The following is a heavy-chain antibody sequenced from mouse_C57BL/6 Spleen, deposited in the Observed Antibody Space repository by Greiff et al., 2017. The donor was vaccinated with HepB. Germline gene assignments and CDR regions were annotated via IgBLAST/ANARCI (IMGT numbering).Heavy chain of an antibody. CDR3: ARGVYYDCDRGVYYVDY. J-gene: IGHJ2*01. CDR1: GYTFTSYW. V-gene: IGHV1-55*01. Sequence: QVQLQQPGAELVKPGASVKMSCKASGYTFTSYWITWVKQRPGQGLEWIGDIYPGSGSTNYNEKFKSKATLTVDTSSSTAYMQLSSLTSEDSAVYYCARGVYYDCDRGVYYVDYGGKGTTLTVSS. CDR2: IYPGSGST. D-gene: IGHD2-4*01.